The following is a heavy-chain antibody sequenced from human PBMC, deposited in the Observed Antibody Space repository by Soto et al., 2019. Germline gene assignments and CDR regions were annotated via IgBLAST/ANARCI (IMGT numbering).Heavy chain of an antibody. Sequence: QVQLQESGPGLVKPSQTLSLTCTVSGGSISSGGYYWSWIRQHPGKGLEWIGYIYYNGITYYNPSLKXXVXIXXDMSKNQLSLKLSSVTAADTAMYYCARESRGSFDYWGQGTLVTVSS. J-gene: IGHJ4*02. D-gene: IGHD2-15*01. V-gene: IGHV4-31*01. CDR2: IYYNGIT. CDR3: ARESRGSFDY. CDR1: GGSISSGGYY.